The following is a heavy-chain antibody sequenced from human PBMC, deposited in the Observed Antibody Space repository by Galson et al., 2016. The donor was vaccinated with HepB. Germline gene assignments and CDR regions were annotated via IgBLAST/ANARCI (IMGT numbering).Heavy chain of an antibody. J-gene: IGHJ4*02. D-gene: IGHD6-6*01. CDR2: IWFNGSNK. CDR3: ARPLYSSSSEYFDY. CDR1: FTFSSYG. Sequence: FTFSSYGMHWVRQAPGKGLEWVAVIWFNGSNKYYADSVKGRFTISRDNSKNTLYLEMNNLRAEDTAVYYCARPLYSSSSEYFDYWGQGTLVTVSS. V-gene: IGHV3-33*01.